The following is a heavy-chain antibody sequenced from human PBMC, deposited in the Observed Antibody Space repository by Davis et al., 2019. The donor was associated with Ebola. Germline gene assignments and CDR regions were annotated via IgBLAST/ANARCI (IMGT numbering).Heavy chain of an antibody. D-gene: IGHD2-21*02. Sequence: AASVKVSCKASGYTFTGYYMHWVRQAPGQGLEWMGRINPNSGGTNYAQTFQGRVTMTRDTSISTAYMELSRLRSDDTAVYYCARDPSYCGGDCYSLVDWFDPWGQGTLVTVSS. V-gene: IGHV1-2*06. CDR2: INPNSGGT. J-gene: IGHJ5*02. CDR1: GYTFTGYY. CDR3: ARDPSYCGGDCYSLVDWFDP.